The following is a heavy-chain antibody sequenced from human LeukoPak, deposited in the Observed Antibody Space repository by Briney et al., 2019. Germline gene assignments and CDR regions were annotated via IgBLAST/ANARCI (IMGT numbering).Heavy chain of an antibody. Sequence: GASVKVSGKASGYPFTRCYIHWVRQAPGQGLEWMGTINPSGGTTNYAQKLQGRVTMTRDTSTSTVYMELSSLTSEDTAVYYCARVRGVMMPGAFDIWGQGTMVTVSS. J-gene: IGHJ3*02. CDR2: INPSGGTT. CDR3: ARVRGVMMPGAFDI. V-gene: IGHV1-46*04. CDR1: GYPFTRCY. D-gene: IGHD3-16*01.